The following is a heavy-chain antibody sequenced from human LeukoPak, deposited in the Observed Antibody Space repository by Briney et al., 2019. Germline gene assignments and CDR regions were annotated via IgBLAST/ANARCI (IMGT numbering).Heavy chain of an antibody. V-gene: IGHV4-31*03. CDR3: ARVWSTVVSVDYVGLRLTPSYFDY. D-gene: IGHD4-23*01. Sequence: PSQTLSLTCTVSGGSISSGGYYWGRIRQHPGKGLERIGYIYYSGSTYYNPSPKSRVTISVDTSKNQFSLKLSSVTAADTAVYYCARVWSTVVSVDYVGLRLTPSYFDYWGQGTLVTVSS. CDR1: GGSISSGGYY. J-gene: IGHJ4*02. CDR2: IYYSGST.